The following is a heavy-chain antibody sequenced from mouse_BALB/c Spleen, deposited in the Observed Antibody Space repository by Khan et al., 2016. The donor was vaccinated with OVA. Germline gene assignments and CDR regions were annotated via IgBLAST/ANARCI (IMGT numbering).Heavy chain of an antibody. J-gene: IGHJ1*01. CDR3: AKTSSSYDRYFDV. Sequence: QIQLVQSGPELKKPGETVKISCKASGYTFTNYGMNWVKQAPGKGLKWMGWINTYTGEPTYADDFKGRFAFSLETSASTAYLQISNLKNEDMATFVFAKTSSSYDRYFDVWGEGTTVTVSS. CDR2: INTYTGEP. V-gene: IGHV9-1*02. D-gene: IGHD1-1*01. CDR1: GYTFTNYG.